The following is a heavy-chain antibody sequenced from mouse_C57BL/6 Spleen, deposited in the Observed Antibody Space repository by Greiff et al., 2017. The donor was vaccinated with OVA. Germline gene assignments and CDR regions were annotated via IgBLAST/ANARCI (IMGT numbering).Heavy chain of an antibody. CDR2: INPNNGGT. J-gene: IGHJ2*01. CDR3: ARNYGSDFDFDY. V-gene: IGHV1-18*01. D-gene: IGHD1-1*01. Sequence: EVRLLESGPGLVKPGASVRIPGKASGYTFPDYNMDWVKQSHGKSLEWMGDINPNNGGTSYNQKFKGKATLTVDKSSSTAYMELRSLTSEDTAVYYCARNYGSDFDFDYWGQGTTLTVSS. CDR1: GYTFPDYN.